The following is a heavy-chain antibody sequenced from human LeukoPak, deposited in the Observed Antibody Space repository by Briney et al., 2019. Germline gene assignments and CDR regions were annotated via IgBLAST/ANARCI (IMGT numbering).Heavy chain of an antibody. V-gene: IGHV4-39*07. Sequence: SETLSLTCTVSGGSISTVTYYWGWIRQPPGKGLEWIASIYYTGSTYYNLSLKSRVTISVDTSRNQFSLNLTSVTAADTAVYYCATEMGDNSNWQGRSENWFDPWGQGTLVTVSS. D-gene: IGHD1-7*01. CDR2: IYYTGST. CDR1: GGSISTVTYY. CDR3: ATEMGDNSNWQGRSENWFDP. J-gene: IGHJ5*02.